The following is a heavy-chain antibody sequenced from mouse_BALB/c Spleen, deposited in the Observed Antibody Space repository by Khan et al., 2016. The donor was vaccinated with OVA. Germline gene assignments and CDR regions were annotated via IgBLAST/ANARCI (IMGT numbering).Heavy chain of an antibody. V-gene: IGHV1S136*01. CDR1: GYTFTNYI. CDR3: ARDYGCCFWLYS. J-gene: IGHJ3*01. D-gene: IGHD1-1*01. CDR2: INPYNDGT. Sequence: VQLQQSGPELVKPGASVKMSCKVSGYTFTNYIIHWVKQKPGQGLEWLGYINPYNDGTKYNEKFNGKATLTSDNSSRTVYMELSGLTYEDSAVYSCARDYGCCFWLYSWGPGTLVTVSA.